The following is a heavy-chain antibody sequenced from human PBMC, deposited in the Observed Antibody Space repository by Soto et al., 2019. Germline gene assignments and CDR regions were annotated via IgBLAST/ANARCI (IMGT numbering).Heavy chain of an antibody. D-gene: IGHD3-3*01. CDR3: AILFGPRYYYYGMDV. Sequence: SETLSLTCAVYGGSFSGYYWSWIRQPPGKGLEWSGEINHSGSTNYNPSLKSRVTLSVDTSKNQFSLKLSSVTAADTAVYYCAILFGPRYYYYGMDVWGQGTPVTVSS. CDR2: INHSGST. J-gene: IGHJ6*02. V-gene: IGHV4-34*01. CDR1: GGSFSGYY.